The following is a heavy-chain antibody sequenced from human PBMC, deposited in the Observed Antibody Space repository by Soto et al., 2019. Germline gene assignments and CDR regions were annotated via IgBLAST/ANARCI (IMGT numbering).Heavy chain of an antibody. CDR3: ARGETYLGV. V-gene: IGHV1-69*01. D-gene: IGHD3-16*01. Sequence: QVQLVQSGAEVKKPGSSVKVSCKTSRDTFNKYAFNWVRQAPGQGLEWMGWIIPIFSSRNYAEKFQGRVTITADDSTSTAYMALRSLRFEDTAVYYCARGETYLGVWGQGNTVTGSS. CDR1: RDTFNKYA. CDR2: IIPIFSSR. J-gene: IGHJ6*02.